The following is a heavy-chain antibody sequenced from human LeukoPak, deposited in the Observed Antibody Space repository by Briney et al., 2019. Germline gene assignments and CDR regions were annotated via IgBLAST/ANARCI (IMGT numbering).Heavy chain of an antibody. CDR1: GYTFTSYG. CDR2: MSAYNGNT. J-gene: IGHJ5*02. V-gene: IGHV1-18*01. D-gene: IGHD3-9*01. CDR3: VRAVSTYYDILTGHWFDP. Sequence: ASVKVSCKSSGYTFTSYGISWVRQAPRQGLEWMGWMSAYNGNTNYAQKLQGRVTMTTDTTTSTAYMELRSLRSDDTAVYYCVRAVSTYYDILTGHWFDPWGQGTLVTVSS.